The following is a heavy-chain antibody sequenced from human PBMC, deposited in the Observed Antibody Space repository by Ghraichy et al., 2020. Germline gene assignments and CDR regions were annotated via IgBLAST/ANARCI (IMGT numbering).Heavy chain of an antibody. CDR3: ARVRDYGDYVRDALDI. Sequence: SETLSLTCAVYGGSFSDYHWSWIRQPPGKGLEWIGEINHSGSTNYNPSLKSRVTILVDTSKNQFSLKLSSVTAADTAMYYCARVRDYGDYVRDALDIWGQGTTVTVSP. CDR2: INHSGST. CDR1: GGSFSDYH. J-gene: IGHJ3*02. V-gene: IGHV4-34*01. D-gene: IGHD4-17*01.